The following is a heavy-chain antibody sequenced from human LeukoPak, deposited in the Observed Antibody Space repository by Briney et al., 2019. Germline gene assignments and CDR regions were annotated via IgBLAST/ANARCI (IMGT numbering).Heavy chain of an antibody. J-gene: IGHJ3*02. CDR2: ISSSSSTI. CDR1: GFTFSSYS. D-gene: IGHD2-2*01. Sequence: PGGSLRLSCAASGFTFSSYSMNWVRQAPGKGLEWVSYISSSSSTIYYADSVKGRFTISRDNAKNSLYLQMNSLRAEDTAVYYCARVDGSTPLDAFDIWGQGTMVTVSS. V-gene: IGHV3-48*04. CDR3: ARVDGSTPLDAFDI.